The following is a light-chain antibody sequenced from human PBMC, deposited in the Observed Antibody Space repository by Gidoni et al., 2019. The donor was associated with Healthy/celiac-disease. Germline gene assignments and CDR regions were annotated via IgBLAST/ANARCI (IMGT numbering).Light chain of an antibody. J-gene: IGLJ1*01. CDR3: SSYTSSSTL. CDR1: SSHVGGYNY. Sequence: QSALTQPASVSGSPGQSITISCTGTSSHVGGYNYVAWYQQPPGKAPKLMIYEVSNRPSGVSNRFSGSKSGNTASLTISGLQAEDEADYYCSSYTSSSTLFGTGTKVTVL. CDR2: EVS. V-gene: IGLV2-14*01.